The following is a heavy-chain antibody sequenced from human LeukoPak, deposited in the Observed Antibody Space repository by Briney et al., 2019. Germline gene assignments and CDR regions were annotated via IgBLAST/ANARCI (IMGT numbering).Heavy chain of an antibody. D-gene: IGHD6-19*01. CDR2: ISAYNGNT. Sequence: ASVKVSCKASGYTFTSYGISWVRQAPGQGLEWMGWISAYNGNTNYAQKLQGRVTMTTDTSTSTAYMELRSLRSDDTAVYYRARGSVAVDPSGWFDPWGQGTLVTVSS. J-gene: IGHJ5*02. CDR1: GYTFTSYG. CDR3: ARGSVAVDPSGWFDP. V-gene: IGHV1-18*01.